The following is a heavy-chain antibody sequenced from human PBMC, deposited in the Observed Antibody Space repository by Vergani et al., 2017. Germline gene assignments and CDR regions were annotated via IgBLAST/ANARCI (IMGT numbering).Heavy chain of an antibody. CDR1: GFTFSSYS. D-gene: IGHD1-26*01. CDR3: ARAYSGSSNFDY. J-gene: IGHJ4*02. CDR2: ISSSSSYI. V-gene: IGHV3-21*01. Sequence: EVQLVESGGGLVKPGGSLRLSCAASGFTFSSYSMNWVRQAPGKGLEWASSISSSSSYIYYADSGKGRFTISRDNAKNSLYLQMNSLRAEDTAVYYCARAYSGSSNFDYWGQGTLVTVSS.